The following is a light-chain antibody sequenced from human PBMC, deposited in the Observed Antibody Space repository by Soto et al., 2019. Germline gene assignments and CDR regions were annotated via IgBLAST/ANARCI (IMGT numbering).Light chain of an antibody. CDR1: NSDIGLFSL. Sequence: QSAPIQPASVSGSPGQSITISCTGTNSDIGLFSLVSWYQQYPDKAPKLILYEVSKWPSGIPHRFSGSKSGNTASLTISGVQAEDEADYYCCSYAGSRTWVFGGGTKLTVL. CDR2: EVS. J-gene: IGLJ3*02. V-gene: IGLV2-23*02. CDR3: CSYAGSRTWV.